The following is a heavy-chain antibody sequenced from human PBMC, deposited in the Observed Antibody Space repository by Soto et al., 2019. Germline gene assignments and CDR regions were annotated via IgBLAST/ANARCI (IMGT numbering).Heavy chain of an antibody. J-gene: IGHJ3*02. Sequence: ASVKVACKAAGYTLTGDGISWVRQAPGQGLEWMGWINPNSGGTNYAQKFQGWVTMTRNTSISTAYMELSSLRSEDTAVYYCARYYYDFPHNPFNAFDIRGHGTTVTVSS. V-gene: IGHV1-2*04. CDR3: ARYYYDFPHNPFNAFDI. D-gene: IGHD3-3*01. CDR2: INPNSGGT. CDR1: GYTLTGDG.